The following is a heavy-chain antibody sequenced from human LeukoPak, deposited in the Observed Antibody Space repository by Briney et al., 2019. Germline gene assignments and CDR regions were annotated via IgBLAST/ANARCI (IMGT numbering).Heavy chain of an antibody. V-gene: IGHV3-30*18. CDR3: AKDRETTASGTFDY. CDR1: GFTFDKYG. CDR2: ILEDGRIK. J-gene: IGHJ4*02. D-gene: IGHD1-1*01. Sequence: PGGSLRLSCAASGFTFDKYGMHYIRQAPGKGLEGVAVILEDGRIKKYADSVKDRFTISRDNTNNTLYLQMNRLRAEDTGIYFCAKDRETTASGTFDYWGRGTLVAVSS.